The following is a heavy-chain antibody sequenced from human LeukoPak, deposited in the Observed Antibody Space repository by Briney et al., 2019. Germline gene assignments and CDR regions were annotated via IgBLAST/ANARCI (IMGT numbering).Heavy chain of an antibody. CDR1: GFTFSSYA. CDR3: ARGNVWGSYRYNNVYYFDY. J-gene: IGHJ4*02. V-gene: IGHV3-64*01. CDR2: ISSNGGST. D-gene: IGHD3-16*02. Sequence: PGGSLRLSCAASGFTFSSYAMHWVRQAPGKGLEYVSAISSNGGSTYYANSVKGRFTISRDNSKNTLYLQMGSLRAEDMAVYYCARGNVWGSYRYNNVYYFDYWGQGTLVTVSS.